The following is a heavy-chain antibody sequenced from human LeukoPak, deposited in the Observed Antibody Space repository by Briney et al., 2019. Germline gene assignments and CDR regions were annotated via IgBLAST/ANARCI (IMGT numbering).Heavy chain of an antibody. J-gene: IGHJ6*03. Sequence: GGSLRLSCAASGFTFDDYTMHWVRQAAGKGLEWVSLISWDGGSTYYADSVKGRFTISRDNSKNSLYLQMNSLRTEDTALYYCAKDGAAAGLSTFHYYYYYMDVWGKGTTVTVSS. CDR2: ISWDGGST. CDR3: AKDGAAAGLSTFHYYYYYMDV. D-gene: IGHD6-13*01. CDR1: GFTFDDYT. V-gene: IGHV3-43*01.